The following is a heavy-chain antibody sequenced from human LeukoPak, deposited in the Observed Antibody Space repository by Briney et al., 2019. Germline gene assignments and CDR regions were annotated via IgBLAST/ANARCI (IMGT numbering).Heavy chain of an antibody. V-gene: IGHV4-38-2*02. J-gene: IGHJ4*02. D-gene: IGHD3-10*01. CDR3: AVGTSYYGSEPDY. Sequence: ASETLSLTCTVSGYSIKSGYSWGWIRQPPGKGLEWIGNIYHSGSSFYMSSLKCRLTISVDTSKNQFSLKLISVTAADTAVYFCAVGTSYYGSEPDYWGQGTLVTVSS. CDR2: IYHSGSS. CDR1: GYSIKSGYS.